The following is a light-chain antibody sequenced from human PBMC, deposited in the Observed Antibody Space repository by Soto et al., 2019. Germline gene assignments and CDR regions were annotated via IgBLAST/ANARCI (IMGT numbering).Light chain of an antibody. CDR3: QSYDSSLSGSSVV. Sequence: QSVLTQPPSVSVAPGQRVTISCTWSSSNIGAGYDVQWYQQLPGTAPKVLIYGNSNRPSGVPDRFSGSKSGTSASLAITGLQAEDEADYYCQSYDSSLSGSSVVFGGGTKLTVL. CDR1: SSNIGAGYD. CDR2: GNS. V-gene: IGLV1-40*01. J-gene: IGLJ2*01.